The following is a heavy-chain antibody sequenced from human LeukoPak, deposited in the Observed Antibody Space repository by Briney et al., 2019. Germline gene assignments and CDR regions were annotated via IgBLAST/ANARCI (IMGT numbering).Heavy chain of an antibody. Sequence: ASVKVCCKASGHVFTAYYMFWVRQAPGQGLEWMGWINPNSGGTNLAPNFQGRVTLTSDTSISTAYMELSGLTSDDTAVYFCATYYSDTSARDWGQGTLVTVSS. CDR1: GHVFTAYY. J-gene: IGHJ4*02. CDR3: ATYYSDTSARD. V-gene: IGHV1-2*02. CDR2: INPNSGGT. D-gene: IGHD3-10*01.